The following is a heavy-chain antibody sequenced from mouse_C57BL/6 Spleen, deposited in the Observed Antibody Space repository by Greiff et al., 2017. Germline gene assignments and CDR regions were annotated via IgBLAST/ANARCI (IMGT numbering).Heavy chain of an antibody. CDR3: ARHSRYYYGSSSAWFAY. Sequence: QVQLQQSGAELVKPGASVKLSCKASGYTFTEYTIHWVKQRSGQGLGWIGWFYPGRGSIKYNEKFKDKATLTADKSSSTVYMELSRLTSEDSAVYFCARHSRYYYGSSSAWFAYWGQGTLVTVSA. J-gene: IGHJ3*01. CDR1: GYTFTEYT. D-gene: IGHD1-1*01. CDR2: FYPGRGSI. V-gene: IGHV1-62-2*01.